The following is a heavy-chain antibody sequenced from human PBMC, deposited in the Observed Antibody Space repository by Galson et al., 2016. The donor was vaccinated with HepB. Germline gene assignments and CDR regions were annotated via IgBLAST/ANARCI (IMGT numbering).Heavy chain of an antibody. V-gene: IGHV1-18*01. D-gene: IGHD4-23*01. CDR1: GYTFTRYG. Sequence: SVKVSCKASGYTFTRYGISWVRQAPGQGLEWMGWISAYNGNTNYAQKLQGRVTMTTDTSTSTAYMELRSLCSVAAADTAVYYCARPFGGPPGGEHWYFDLWGRGTLVTVSS. CDR3: ARPFGGPPGGEHWYFDL. CDR2: ISAYNGNT. J-gene: IGHJ2*01.